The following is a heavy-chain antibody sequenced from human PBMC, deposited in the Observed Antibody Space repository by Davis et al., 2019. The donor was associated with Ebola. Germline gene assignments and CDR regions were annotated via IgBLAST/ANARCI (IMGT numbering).Heavy chain of an antibody. V-gene: IGHV3-74*01. CDR3: VRAAGSGYYWVD. Sequence: HTGGSLRLSCAASGFTFSSYWMHWVRQAPGKGLVWVSRINSDGSSTSYADSVKGRFTISRDNAKNTLYLQKNSLRVEDTAVYYCVRAAGSGYYWVDWGQGTLVTVSS. D-gene: IGHD5-12*01. CDR2: INSDGSST. J-gene: IGHJ4*02. CDR1: GFTFSSYW.